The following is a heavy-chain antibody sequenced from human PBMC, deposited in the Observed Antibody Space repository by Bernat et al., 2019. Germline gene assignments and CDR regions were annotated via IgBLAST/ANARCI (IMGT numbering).Heavy chain of an antibody. CDR3: TTGAPSGTFYDY. CDR1: GSTFSNDW. Sequence: EVQLVESGGGLVKPGGSLRLSCAVSGSTFSNDWMTWVRQAPGKGLEWVGCINSKRDGETTVFAATVKGRFTISSDNSKQTVYLQINSLKTEATAMYYCTTGAPSGTFYDYWGQGTLVTVSS. J-gene: IGHJ4*02. CDR2: INSKRDGETT. V-gene: IGHV3-15*01.